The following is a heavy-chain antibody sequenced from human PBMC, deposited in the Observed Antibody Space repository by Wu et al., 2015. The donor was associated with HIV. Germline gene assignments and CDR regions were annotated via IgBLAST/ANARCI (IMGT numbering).Heavy chain of an antibody. J-gene: IGHJ6*02. CDR1: GGTFSSYA. V-gene: IGHV1-69*13. CDR2: IIPIFGTA. D-gene: IGHD6-19*01. CDR3: AINTDAVATSLYSMGV. Sequence: QVQLVQSGAAVKKPGSSVKVSCKASGGTFSSYAISWVRQAPGQGLEWMGRIIPIFGTANYAQQFQGRVTITADESTSTAYMELSSLRSEDSAVYYCAINTDAVATSLYSMGVWGQGTTVTVSS.